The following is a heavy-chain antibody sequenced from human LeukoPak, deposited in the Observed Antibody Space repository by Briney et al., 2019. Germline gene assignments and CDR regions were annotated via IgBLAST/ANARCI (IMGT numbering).Heavy chain of an antibody. V-gene: IGHV4-59*08. D-gene: IGHD6-19*01. CDR2: IYYTGKI. J-gene: IGHJ4*02. CDR3: VRRDTGWNYFDY. Sequence: SQTLSLTCAVSGGSINSHYWGWIRQPPGKGLQWIGDIYYTGKINYNPSLKSRVTITLDTSKEHLSLNLTSVLAADTAIYYCVRRDTGWNYFDYWGQGILVTVSS. CDR1: GGSINSHY.